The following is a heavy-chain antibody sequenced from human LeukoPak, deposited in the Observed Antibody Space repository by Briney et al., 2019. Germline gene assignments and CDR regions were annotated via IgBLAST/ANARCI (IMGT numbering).Heavy chain of an antibody. Sequence: TGGSLTLSCVGSGFSFTDYWMHWVRQGTGEGLVWVSYIRSDGTTTDYADSVKGRFTNSRDNAKNTLFLHMNNLRPEDTALYYCATGYISAYEYWGQGVLVTVSS. CDR1: GFSFTDYW. J-gene: IGHJ4*02. CDR3: ATGYISAYEY. CDR2: IRSDGTTT. D-gene: IGHD5-18*01. V-gene: IGHV3-74*01.